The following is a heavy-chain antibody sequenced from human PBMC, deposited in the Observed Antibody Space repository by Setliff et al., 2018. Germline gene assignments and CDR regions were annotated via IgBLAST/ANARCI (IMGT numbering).Heavy chain of an antibody. V-gene: IGHV1-8*03. CDR3: ARVKVIVGATPRTYYMDV. Sequence: ASVKVSCKASGYTFTSYDINWVRQATGQGPEWMGWMNPNSGNTGYAQKFQGRVTITRNTSISTAYMELSSLRSEDTAVYYYARVKVIVGATPRTYYMDVWGKGTTVTVSS. CDR2: MNPNSGNT. J-gene: IGHJ6*03. D-gene: IGHD1-26*01. CDR1: GYTFTSYD.